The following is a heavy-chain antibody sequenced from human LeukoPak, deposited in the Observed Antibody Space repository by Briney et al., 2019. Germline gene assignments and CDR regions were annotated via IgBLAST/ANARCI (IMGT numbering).Heavy chain of an antibody. J-gene: IGHJ6*02. CDR2: INPNSGGT. CDR1: GYTFSGYY. V-gene: IGHV1-2*02. CDR3: ARDLWIAVSGTDYGMDV. Sequence: ASVKVSCKASGYTFSGYYMHWVRQAPGQGLEWMGWINPNSGGTNYAQKFQGRVTMTRDTSISTAYMGLSRLRSDDTAVYYCARDLWIAVSGTDYGMDVWGQGTTVTVSS. D-gene: IGHD6-19*01.